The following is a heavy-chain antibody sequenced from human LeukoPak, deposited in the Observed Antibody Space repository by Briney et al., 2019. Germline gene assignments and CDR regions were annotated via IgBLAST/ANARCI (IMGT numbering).Heavy chain of an antibody. Sequence: SETLSLTCAVSGYSISSGYYWGWIRQPPGEGLEWIGSIYHSGSTYYNPSLKSRVTISVDTSKNQFSLKLSSVTAADTAVYYCAAKMTTVVTTFDYWGQGTLVTVSS. V-gene: IGHV4-38-2*01. CDR3: AAKMTTVVTTFDY. CDR2: IYHSGST. CDR1: GYSISSGYY. J-gene: IGHJ4*02. D-gene: IGHD4-23*01.